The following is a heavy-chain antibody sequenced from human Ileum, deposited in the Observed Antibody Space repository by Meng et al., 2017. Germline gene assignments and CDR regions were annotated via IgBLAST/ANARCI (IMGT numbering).Heavy chain of an antibody. V-gene: IGHV4-34*01. J-gene: IGHJ6*02. CDR3: ARGIGQWLVRGLYYYYYGMDV. CDR1: GGSFSGYY. D-gene: IGHD6-19*01. CDR2: INHSGST. Sequence: SETLSLTCAVYGGSFSGYYWSWIRQPPGKGLEWIGEINHSGSTNYNPSLKSRVTISVDTSKNQFSLKLSSVTAADTAVYYCARGIGQWLVRGLYYYYYGMDVWGQGTTVTVSS.